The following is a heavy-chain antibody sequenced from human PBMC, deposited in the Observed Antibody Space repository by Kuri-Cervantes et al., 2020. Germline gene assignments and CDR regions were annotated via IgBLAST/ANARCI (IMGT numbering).Heavy chain of an antibody. CDR3: AKEHMVRGFFNYYYYYGMDV. J-gene: IGHJ6*02. D-gene: IGHD3-10*01. Sequence: GGSLRLSCAASGFTFSSYGMHWVRQAPGKGLEWVAVISHDGSNKYYADSVKGRFTISRDNSKNTLYLQMNSLRAEDTAVYYCAKEHMVRGFFNYYYYYGMDVWGQGTTVTVSS. V-gene: IGHV3-30*18. CDR1: GFTFSSYG. CDR2: ISHDGSNK.